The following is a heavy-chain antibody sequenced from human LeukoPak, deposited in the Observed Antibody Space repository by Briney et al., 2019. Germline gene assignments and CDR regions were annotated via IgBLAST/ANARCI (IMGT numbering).Heavy chain of an antibody. CDR2: IYDTGGT. CDR3: ARGHYYGNSGDY. CDR1: GASISSHY. D-gene: IGHD3-22*01. Sequence: SETLSLTCTVSGASISSHYWSWIRQPPGKGLEWIGYIYDTGGTNYNPSLMSRVTISPDTSKNQFALTLSTGPAADHAVFYCARGHYYGNSGDYWGQGILVTVSS. J-gene: IGHJ4*02. V-gene: IGHV4-59*08.